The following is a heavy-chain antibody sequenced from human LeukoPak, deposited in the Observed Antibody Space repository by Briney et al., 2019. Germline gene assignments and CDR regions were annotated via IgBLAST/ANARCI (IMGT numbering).Heavy chain of an antibody. CDR3: ARLVVVVAATGRWYYFDC. CDR1: GGSISSYY. Sequence: SETLSLTCTVSGGSISSYYWSWIRQPPGKGLEWIGYIYYSGSTNYNPSLKSRVTISVDTSKNQFSLKLSSVTAADTAVYYCARLVVVVAATGRWYYFDCWDQGTLVTVSS. CDR2: IYYSGST. D-gene: IGHD2-15*01. V-gene: IGHV4-59*08. J-gene: IGHJ4*02.